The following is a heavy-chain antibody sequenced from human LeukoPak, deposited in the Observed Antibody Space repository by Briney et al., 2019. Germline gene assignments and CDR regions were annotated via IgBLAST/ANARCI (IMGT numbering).Heavy chain of an antibody. CDR3: ARLASGSYGPLTPFDY. Sequence: SETLSLTCTVSGGTISSYYWSWIRQPPGKGLEWIGDIYYSGSTNYNPSLKSRVTISVDTSKNQFSLRLSSVTAADTAVYYSARLASGSYGPLTPFDYWGQGTLVTVSS. CDR2: IYYSGST. J-gene: IGHJ4*02. CDR1: GGTISSYY. V-gene: IGHV4-59*08. D-gene: IGHD1-26*01.